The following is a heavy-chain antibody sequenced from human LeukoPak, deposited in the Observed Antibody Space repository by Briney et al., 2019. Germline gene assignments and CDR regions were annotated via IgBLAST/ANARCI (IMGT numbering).Heavy chain of an antibody. D-gene: IGHD4-23*01. CDR1: GFTFSSYW. J-gene: IGHJ4*02. Sequence: GGSLRLSCAASGFTFSSYWMSWVRQAPGKGLEWVANIKQDGGETFYVDSVKDRFTISRDNAKNTLYLQMNSLGAEDTAMYYCARRAGGYSHPYDYWGQGILVTVSS. CDR3: ARRAGGYSHPYDY. V-gene: IGHV3-7*03. CDR2: IKQDGGET.